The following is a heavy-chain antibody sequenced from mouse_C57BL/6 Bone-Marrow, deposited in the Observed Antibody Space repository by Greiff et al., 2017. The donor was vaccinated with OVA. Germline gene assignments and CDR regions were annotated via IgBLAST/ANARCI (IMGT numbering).Heavy chain of an antibody. Sequence: QVQLQQSGAELVRPGTSVKVSCKASGYAFTNYLIEWVKQRPGQGLEWIGVINPGSGGTNYNEKFKGKATLTADKSSSTAYMQLSSLTSEDSAVYFCTTWGYYPFAYWGQGTLVTVSA. V-gene: IGHV1-54*01. CDR3: TTWGYYPFAY. D-gene: IGHD2-3*01. CDR1: GYAFTNYL. CDR2: INPGSGGT. J-gene: IGHJ3*01.